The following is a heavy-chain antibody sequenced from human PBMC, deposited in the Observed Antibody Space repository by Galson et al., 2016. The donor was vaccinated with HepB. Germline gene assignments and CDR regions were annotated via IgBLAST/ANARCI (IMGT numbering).Heavy chain of an antibody. Sequence: SLRLSCAASGFTFSSYVMNWARQAPGKGLESVSGISGRAGSTYYADSVKGRFTIPSDNSKNTLYLQMNGLRADDTAVYYCAQDRAGSQPYYFNYWGQGTQVTVSS. D-gene: IGHD1-14*01. CDR1: GFTFSSYV. CDR2: ISGRAGST. J-gene: IGHJ4*02. V-gene: IGHV3-23*01. CDR3: AQDRAGSQPYYFNY.